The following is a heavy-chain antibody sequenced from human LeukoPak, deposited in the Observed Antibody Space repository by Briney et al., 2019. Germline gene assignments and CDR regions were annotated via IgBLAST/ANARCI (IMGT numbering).Heavy chain of an antibody. V-gene: IGHV4-38-2*02. Sequence: PSETLSLTCTVSGYSISRGYYWGWIRQPPGKGLEWIGSIYYSGSTYYNPSLKSRVTISVDTSKNQFSLKLSSVTAADTAVYYCAREGWQQLIRRGFDIWGQGTVVTVSS. CDR1: GYSISRGYY. CDR2: IYYSGST. D-gene: IGHD6-13*01. CDR3: AREGWQQLIRRGFDI. J-gene: IGHJ3*02.